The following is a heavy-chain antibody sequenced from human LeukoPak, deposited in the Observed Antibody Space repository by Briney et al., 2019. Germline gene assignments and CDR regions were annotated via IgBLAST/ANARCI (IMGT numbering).Heavy chain of an antibody. CDR2: ISGSGGST. V-gene: IGHV3-23*01. J-gene: IGHJ4*02. D-gene: IGHD5-18*01. CDR3: AKRRGYSYGDFDY. CDR1: GFTFSSYG. Sequence: GGSLRLSCAASGFTFSSYGMSWVRQAPGKGLEWVSAISGSGGSTYYADSVKGRFTISRDNSKNTLYLQMNSLRAEDTALYYCAKRRGYSYGDFDYWGQGTLVTVSS.